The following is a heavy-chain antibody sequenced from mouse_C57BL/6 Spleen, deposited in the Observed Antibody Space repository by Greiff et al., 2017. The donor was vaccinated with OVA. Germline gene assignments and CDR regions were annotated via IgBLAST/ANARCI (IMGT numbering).Heavy chain of an antibody. D-gene: IGHD2-1*01. CDR2: IYPGGGYT. J-gene: IGHJ2*01. CDR1: GYTFTNYW. CDR3: ARGDYGNYSYYFDY. V-gene: IGHV1-63*01. Sequence: QVQLQQSGAELVRPGTSVKMSCKASGYTFTNYWIGWAKQRPGHGLEWIGDIYPGGGYTNYNEKFKGKATLTADKSSSTAYMQFSSLTSEDSALYYCARGDYGNYSYYFDYWGQGTTLTVSS.